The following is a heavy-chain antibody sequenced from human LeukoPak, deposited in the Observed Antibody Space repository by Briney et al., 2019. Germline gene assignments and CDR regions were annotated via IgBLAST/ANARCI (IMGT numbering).Heavy chain of an antibody. J-gene: IGHJ3*02. CDR2: SRRKKMNSTP. V-gene: IGHV3-72*01. D-gene: IGHD2/OR15-2a*01. Sequence: GGSLRLSCTPSGLTLSDHIIDWVRQAPGNGLEWGGRSRRKKMNSTPESAASVNDRFTFFRDDSQNSLYLQMTSLETEDKAVYFCTRDGGQSGNSAFDIWGQGTMVTVSS. CDR1: GLTLSDHI. CDR3: TRDGGQSGNSAFDI.